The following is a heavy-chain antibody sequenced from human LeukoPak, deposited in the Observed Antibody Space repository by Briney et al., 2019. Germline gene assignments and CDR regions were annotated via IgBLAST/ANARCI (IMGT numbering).Heavy chain of an antibody. CDR3: AKDKGSSGWYRYYYYYGMDV. D-gene: IGHD6-19*01. CDR2: ISSSSSYI. Sequence: GGSLRLSCAASGFTFSSYSMNWVRQAPGKGLEWVSSISSSSSYIYYADSVKGRFTISRDNAKNSLYLQMNSLRAEDTALYYCAKDKGSSGWYRYYYYYGMDVWGQGTTVTVSS. J-gene: IGHJ6*02. CDR1: GFTFSSYS. V-gene: IGHV3-21*04.